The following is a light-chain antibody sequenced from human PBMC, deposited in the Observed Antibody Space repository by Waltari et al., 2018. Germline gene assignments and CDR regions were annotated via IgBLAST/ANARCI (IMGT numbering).Light chain of an antibody. V-gene: IGKV3-15*01. J-gene: IGKJ2*01. CDR1: QSVYSD. Sequence: TLSVSPGERATLSCGASQSVYSDLAWYQQKPGQAPRLLIFGASTRATGIPARFSGSGSGTEFTLTISSLQSEDSAVYYCQQYISWPRTFGQGTKLEI. CDR2: GAS. CDR3: QQYISWPRT.